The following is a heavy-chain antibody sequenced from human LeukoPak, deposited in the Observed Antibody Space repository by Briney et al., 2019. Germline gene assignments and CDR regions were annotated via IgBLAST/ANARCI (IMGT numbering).Heavy chain of an antibody. D-gene: IGHD1-26*01. Sequence: ASVKVSCKASAYTFTSYYMHWVRQAPGQGLEWMGIINPSGGSTSYAQKFQGRVTMTRDMSTSTVYMELSSLRSEDTAVYYCASTPRGWELRSYYYYMDVWGKGTTVTVSS. CDR3: ASTPRGWELRSYYYYMDV. V-gene: IGHV1-46*01. J-gene: IGHJ6*03. CDR1: AYTFTSYY. CDR2: INPSGGST.